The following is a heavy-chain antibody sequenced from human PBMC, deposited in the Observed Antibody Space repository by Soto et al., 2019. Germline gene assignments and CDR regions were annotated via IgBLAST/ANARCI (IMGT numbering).Heavy chain of an antibody. Sequence: QVQLQESGPGLVKPSQTLSLTCRVSGGSIGSPNFYWSWIRQHPGKGLEWLGYVYYNGTTYYNPSLKDRVSISVATSKNQFSLKVSSVSAADSVVYFCVRGPRILIGFGELQAWGRGSMVTVSS. V-gene: IGHV4-31*03. D-gene: IGHD3-10*01. J-gene: IGHJ5*02. CDR3: VRGPRILIGFGELQA. CDR2: VYYNGTT. CDR1: GGSIGSPNFY.